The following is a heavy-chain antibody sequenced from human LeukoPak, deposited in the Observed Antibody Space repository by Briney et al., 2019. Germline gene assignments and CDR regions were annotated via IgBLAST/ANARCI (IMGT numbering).Heavy chain of an antibody. D-gene: IGHD3-10*01. Sequence: SETLSLTCTVSGGSISSYYWSWIRQPPGKGLEWIGYIYYSGSTNYNPSPKSRVTISVDTSKNQFSLKLSSVTAADTAVYYCASSFGNYALDYWGQGTLDTVS. CDR3: ASSFGNYALDY. J-gene: IGHJ4*02. CDR2: IYYSGST. CDR1: GGSISSYY. V-gene: IGHV4-59*01.